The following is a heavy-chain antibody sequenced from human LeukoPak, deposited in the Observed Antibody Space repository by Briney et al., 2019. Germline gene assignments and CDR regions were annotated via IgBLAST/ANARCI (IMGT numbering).Heavy chain of an antibody. CDR3: ARDEVAVTGYYYYGMDV. CDR1: GFTFSSYS. J-gene: IGHJ6*02. CDR2: ISGSSTTL. Sequence: PGGSLRLSCAASGFTFSSYSMNWVRQAPGKGLEWISYISGSSTTLYYADSVKGRFTISRDNAKKSLYLQMNSLRAEDTAVYYCARDEVAVTGYYYYGMDVWGQGTTVTVSS. D-gene: IGHD6-19*01. V-gene: IGHV3-48*04.